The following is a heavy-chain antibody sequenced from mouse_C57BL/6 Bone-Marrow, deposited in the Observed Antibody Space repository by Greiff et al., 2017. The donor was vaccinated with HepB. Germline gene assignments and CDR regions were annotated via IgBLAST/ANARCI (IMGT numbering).Heavy chain of an antibody. CDR2: ISDGGSYT. Sequence: EVQLVESGGGLVKPGGSLKLSCAASGFTFSSYAMSWVRQTPEKRLEWVATISDGGSYTYYPDNVKGRFTISRDNAKNNLYLQMSHLKSEDSAMYYCAREGLGYYFDYWGQGTTLTVSS. D-gene: IGHD4-1*01. J-gene: IGHJ2*01. CDR3: AREGLGYYFDY. V-gene: IGHV5-4*01. CDR1: GFTFSSYA.